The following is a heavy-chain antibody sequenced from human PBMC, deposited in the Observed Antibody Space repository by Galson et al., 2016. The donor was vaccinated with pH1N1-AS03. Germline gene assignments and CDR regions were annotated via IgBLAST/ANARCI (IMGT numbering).Heavy chain of an antibody. CDR3: AVWGYISNTHGLDV. V-gene: IGHV3-13*01. Sequence: SLRLSCAASGLTFSRKDMYWVRQATGKGLEWVSTIDTTGHTFYLGSVKGRFTVSREDAKNSLDLQMNSLRAEDTAVYYCAVWGYISNTHGLDVWGRGTTVTVS. CDR2: IDTTGHT. J-gene: IGHJ6*03. CDR1: GLTFSRKD. D-gene: IGHD5-18*01.